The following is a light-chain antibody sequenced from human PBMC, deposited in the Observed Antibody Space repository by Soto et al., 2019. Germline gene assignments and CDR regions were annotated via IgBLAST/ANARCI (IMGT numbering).Light chain of an antibody. CDR1: SSDVGYSNL. J-gene: IGLJ3*02. V-gene: IGLV2-23*01. CDR3: CSYAGSNTWV. Sequence: QSVLTQPASVSESPGQSITISCTGTSSDVGYSNLVSWFQQHPGKAPKLMLYEGNKRPSGVSNRFSGSKSGNTASLTISGLQAADEADYYCCSYAGSNTWVFGGGTKVTVL. CDR2: EGN.